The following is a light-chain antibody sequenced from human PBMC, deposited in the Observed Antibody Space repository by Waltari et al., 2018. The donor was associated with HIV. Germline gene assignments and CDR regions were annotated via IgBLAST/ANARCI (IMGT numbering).Light chain of an antibody. J-gene: IGKJ5*01. Sequence: EIVMPQSPATLSVSPGERATLSCRATQGVSSNLAWYQQKPGQAPRLLIYGASTRATGIPDRFSGSGSGTEFTLTITSLQSEDFAVYYCQQYNNWPPITFGQGTRLEIK. CDR1: QGVSSN. CDR2: GAS. V-gene: IGKV3-15*01. CDR3: QQYNNWPPIT.